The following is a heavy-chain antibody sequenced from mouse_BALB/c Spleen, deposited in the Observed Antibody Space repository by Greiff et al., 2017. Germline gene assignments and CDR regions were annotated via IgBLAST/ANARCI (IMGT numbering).Heavy chain of an antibody. V-gene: IGHV3-6*02. CDR2: ISYDGSN. J-gene: IGHJ3*01. D-gene: IGHD2-2*01. Sequence: EVKLQESGPGLVKPSQSLSLTCSVTGYSITSGYYWNWIRQFPGNKLEWMGYISYDGSNNYNPSLKNRISITRDTSKNQFFLKLNSVTTEDTATYYCARDSYGYDESWFAYWGQGTLVTVSA. CDR3: ARDSYGYDESWFAY. CDR1: GYSITSGYY.